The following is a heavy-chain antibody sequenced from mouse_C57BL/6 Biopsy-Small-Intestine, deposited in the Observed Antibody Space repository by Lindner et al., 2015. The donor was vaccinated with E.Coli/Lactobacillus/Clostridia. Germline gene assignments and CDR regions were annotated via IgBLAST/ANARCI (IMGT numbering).Heavy chain of an antibody. CDR3: ARNYFGSSFDY. Sequence: VQLQESGGGLVKTGGSLKLSCAASGFTFSDYGMHWVRQAPEKGLEWVAYISGGSSTIFYADTVKGRFTISRDNAKNTLFLQMTSLRSEDTAMYYCARNYFGSSFDYWGQGTTLTVSS. J-gene: IGHJ2*01. CDR2: ISGGSSTI. CDR1: GFTFSDYG. V-gene: IGHV5-17*01. D-gene: IGHD1-1*01.